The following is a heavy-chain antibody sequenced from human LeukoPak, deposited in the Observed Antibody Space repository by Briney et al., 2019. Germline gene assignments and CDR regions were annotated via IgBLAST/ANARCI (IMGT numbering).Heavy chain of an antibody. V-gene: IGHV1-2*02. J-gene: IGHJ5*02. CDR2: MDPVSGGT. CDR3: ARGVGWSWFDP. CDR1: GYTFTAYY. D-gene: IGHD6-19*01. Sequence: ASVKVSCKASGYTFTAYYIHWVRQAPGQGLEWMGWMDPVSGGTNYAQRFQGRVTMTRDSSISTAYIQLSSLRSDDTADTAVYYCARGVGWSWFDPWGQGTLVIVSS.